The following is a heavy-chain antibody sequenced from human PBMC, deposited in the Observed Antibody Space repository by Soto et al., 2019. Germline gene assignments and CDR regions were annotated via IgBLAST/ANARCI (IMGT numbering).Heavy chain of an antibody. Sequence: GGSLRLSCAASGFTFSSYAMSWVRQAPGKGLEWVSAISGSGGSTYYADSVKGRFTISRDNSKNTLYLQMNSLRAEDTAVYYCAKGLRKISLGGYYPDWFDPWGQGTLVTVSS. CDR2: ISGSGGST. CDR3: AKGLRKISLGGYYPDWFDP. J-gene: IGHJ5*02. D-gene: IGHD3-22*01. V-gene: IGHV3-23*01. CDR1: GFTFSSYA.